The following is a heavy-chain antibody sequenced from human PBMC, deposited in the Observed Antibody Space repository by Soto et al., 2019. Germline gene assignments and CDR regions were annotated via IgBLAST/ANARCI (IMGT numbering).Heavy chain of an antibody. CDR2: MNLNSGNT. V-gene: IGHV1-8*01. CDR3: AIGLPCTNDVCHDY. D-gene: IGHD2-8*01. J-gene: IGHJ4*01. CDR1: GYTLTSYD. Sequence: ASVKVSCKASGYTLTSYDINWVRQATGQGLEWMGSMNLNSGNTVYAQKFQGRVTMTRNTSISTAYMELNSLRSDDTAVYYCAIGLPCTNDVCHDYWGHGTLVTVSS.